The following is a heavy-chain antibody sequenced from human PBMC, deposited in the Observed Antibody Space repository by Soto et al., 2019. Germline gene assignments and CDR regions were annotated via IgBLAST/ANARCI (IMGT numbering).Heavy chain of an antibody. V-gene: IGHV1-2*02. CDR1: GYTFTGYY. J-gene: IGHJ5*02. Sequence: ASVKVSCKASGYTFTGYYIHWVRQAPGLGLEWMGWINPNSGVTNYAQNFQGRVTMTRDASISTAYMELNSLRSDDTAVYYCARILVPSTIGWFDPWGQGTLVTVSS. D-gene: IGHD2-2*01. CDR2: INPNSGVT. CDR3: ARILVPSTIGWFDP.